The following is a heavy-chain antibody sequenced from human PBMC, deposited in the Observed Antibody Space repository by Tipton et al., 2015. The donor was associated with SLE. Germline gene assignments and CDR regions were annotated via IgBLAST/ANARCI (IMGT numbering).Heavy chain of an antibody. CDR3: ARGGLGVSYYYYMAV. CDR1: GGSISSYY. J-gene: IGHJ6*03. D-gene: IGHD1-26*01. CDR2: IYYSGST. V-gene: IGHV4-59*01. Sequence: TLSLTCTVSGGSISSYYWSWIRQPPGKGLEWIGYIYYSGSTNYNPSLKSRVTISVDTSKNQFSLKLSSVTAADTAVYYCARGGLGVSYYYYMAVWGKGTTVTVSS.